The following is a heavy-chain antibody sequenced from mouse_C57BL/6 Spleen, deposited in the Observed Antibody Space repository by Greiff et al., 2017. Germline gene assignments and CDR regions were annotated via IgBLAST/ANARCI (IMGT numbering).Heavy chain of an antibody. CDR2: ISSGGDYI. CDR3: TRDQDGKPFAY. D-gene: IGHD2-1*01. J-gene: IGHJ3*01. V-gene: IGHV5-9-1*02. Sequence: EVKLMESGEGLVKPGGSLKLSCAASGFTFSSYAMSWVRQTPEKRLEWVAYISSGGDYIYYADTVKGRFTISRDNARNTLYLQMSSLKSEDTAMYYCTRDQDGKPFAYWGQGTLVTVSA. CDR1: GFTFSSYA.